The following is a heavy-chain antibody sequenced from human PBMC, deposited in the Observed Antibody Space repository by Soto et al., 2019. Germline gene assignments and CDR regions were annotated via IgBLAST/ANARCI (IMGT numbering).Heavy chain of an antibody. Sequence: GASVKVSCKASGYTFTGYYMHWVRQAPGQGLEWVGWINPNSGGTNYAQKFQGWVTMTRDTSISTAYMELSRLRSDDTAVYYCARDLTDWNYDNWFDPWGQGTLVTVSS. CDR2: INPNSGGT. CDR3: ARDLTDWNYDNWFDP. V-gene: IGHV1-2*04. J-gene: IGHJ5*02. CDR1: GYTFTGYY. D-gene: IGHD1-7*01.